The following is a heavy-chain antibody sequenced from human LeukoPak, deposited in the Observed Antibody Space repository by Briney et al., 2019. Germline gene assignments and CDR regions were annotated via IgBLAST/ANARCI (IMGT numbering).Heavy chain of an antibody. CDR1: GGTFSSYA. J-gene: IGHJ4*02. Sequence: ASVKVSRKASGGTFSSYAISWVRQAPGQGLEWMGGIIPIFGTANYAQKFQGRVTITADESTSTAYMELSSLRSEDTAVYYCARVGGVATANFDYWGQGTLVTVSS. CDR3: ARVGGVATANFDY. CDR2: IIPIFGTA. V-gene: IGHV1-69*13. D-gene: IGHD5-12*01.